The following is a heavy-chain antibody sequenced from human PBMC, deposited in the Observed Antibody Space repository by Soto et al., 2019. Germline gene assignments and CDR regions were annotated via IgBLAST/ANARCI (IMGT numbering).Heavy chain of an antibody. Sequence: GSLRLSCAASGFIVRTNYMSWVRQAPGKGLDWVSVFESGGSIYYADSVKGRFIISRDYAKNTVDLQMNSLRVEDTAVYYCARAGVTPHFFDYWGQGTLVTVSS. D-gene: IGHD3-3*02. V-gene: IGHV3-53*01. J-gene: IGHJ4*02. CDR1: GFIVRTNY. CDR3: ARAGVTPHFFDY. CDR2: FESGGSI.